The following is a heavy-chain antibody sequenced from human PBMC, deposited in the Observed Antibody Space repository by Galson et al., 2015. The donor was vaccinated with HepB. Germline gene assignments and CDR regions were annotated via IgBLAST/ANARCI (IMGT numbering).Heavy chain of an antibody. Sequence: SVKVSCKASGGTFSSYAISWVRQAPGQGLEWMGGIIPIFGTANYAQKFQGRVTITADESTSTAYMELSSLRSEDTAVYYCARDQGAGATDYYYYGMDVWSQGTTVTVSS. J-gene: IGHJ6*02. CDR1: GGTFSSYA. D-gene: IGHD1-26*01. CDR2: IIPIFGTA. CDR3: ARDQGAGATDYYYYGMDV. V-gene: IGHV1-69*13.